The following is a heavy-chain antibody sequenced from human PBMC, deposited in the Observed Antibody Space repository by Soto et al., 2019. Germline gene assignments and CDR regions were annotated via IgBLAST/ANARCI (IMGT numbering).Heavy chain of an antibody. V-gene: IGHV3-53*01. CDR2: IYSGGST. CDR3: AKSGGNGWFADAFDV. D-gene: IGHD6-19*01. Sequence: HPGGSLRLSCAGSGFIVSSYYMSWVRQAPGKGLEWISVIYSGGSTYYADSVKGRFTVSRDNSENTLYLQLNSLRVEDTAVYYCAKSGGNGWFADAFDVSAQGRMVPV. CDR1: GFIVSSYY. J-gene: IGHJ3*01.